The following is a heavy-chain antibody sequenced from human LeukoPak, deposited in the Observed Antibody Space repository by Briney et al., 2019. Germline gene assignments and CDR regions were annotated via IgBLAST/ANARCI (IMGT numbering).Heavy chain of an antibody. V-gene: IGHV4-61*08. D-gene: IGHD2-2*01. CDR2: IYYSGST. Sequence: SETLSLTCTVSGGSISSGGYYWSWIRQHPGKGLEWIGYIYYSGSTNYNPSLKSRVTISVDTSKNQFSLKLSSVTAADTAVYYCASIAGCSSTSCYGPYDAFDIWGQGTMVTVSS. J-gene: IGHJ3*02. CDR3: ASIAGCSSTSCYGPYDAFDI. CDR1: GGSISSGGYY.